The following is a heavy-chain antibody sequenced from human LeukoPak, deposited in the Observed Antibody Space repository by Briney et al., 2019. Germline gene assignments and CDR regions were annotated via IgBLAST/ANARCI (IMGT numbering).Heavy chain of an antibody. Sequence: GGSLRLSCAASGFTFSSYSMNWVRQAPGKGLEWVSSISSSSSYIYYADSVKGRFTISRDNAKNSLYLQMDSLRAEDTAVYYCAEGGDYGDYLGTRGQGTLVTVSX. D-gene: IGHD4-17*01. CDR3: AEGGDYGDYLGT. CDR2: ISSSSSYI. CDR1: GFTFSSYS. V-gene: IGHV3-21*01. J-gene: IGHJ4*02.